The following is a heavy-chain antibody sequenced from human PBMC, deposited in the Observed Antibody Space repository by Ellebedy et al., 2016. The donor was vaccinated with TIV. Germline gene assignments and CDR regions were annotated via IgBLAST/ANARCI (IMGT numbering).Heavy chain of an antibody. CDR1: GYTLTELS. CDR3: ATQLVDTFDI. CDR2: FDPEDGET. Sequence: ASVKVSXKVSGYTLTELSMHWVRQARGKGFEWMGVFDPEDGETIYAQKFQGRVTMTEDTSTDTAYMELSSLRSEDTAVYYCATQLVDTFDIWGQGTMVAVSS. D-gene: IGHD5-24*01. V-gene: IGHV1-24*01. J-gene: IGHJ3*02.